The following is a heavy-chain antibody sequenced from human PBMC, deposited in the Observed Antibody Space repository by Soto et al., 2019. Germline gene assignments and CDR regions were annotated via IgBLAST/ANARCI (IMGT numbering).Heavy chain of an antibody. Sequence: GGSLRLSCAASGFTFSSYGMHWVRQAPGKGLEWVAVIWYDGSNKYYADSVKGRFTISRDNSKNTLYLQMNSLRAEDTAVYYCARDSQFWTNWFDPWGQGTLVTVSS. J-gene: IGHJ5*02. CDR3: ARDSQFWTNWFDP. D-gene: IGHD3-3*01. V-gene: IGHV3-33*01. CDR1: GFTFSSYG. CDR2: IWYDGSNK.